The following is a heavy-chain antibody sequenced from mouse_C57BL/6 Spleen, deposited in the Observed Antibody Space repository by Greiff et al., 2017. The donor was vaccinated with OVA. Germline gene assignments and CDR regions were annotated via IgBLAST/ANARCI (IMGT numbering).Heavy chain of an antibody. V-gene: IGHV5-12*01. Sequence: EVMLVESGGGLVQPGGSLKLSCAASGFTFSDYYMYWVRQTPEKRLEWVAYISNGGGSTYYPDTVKGRFTISRDNAKNTLYLQRSRLKSEDTAMYYCAREGIYYGNYGGFAYWGQGTLVTVSA. CDR3: AREGIYYGNYGGFAY. J-gene: IGHJ3*01. D-gene: IGHD2-1*01. CDR1: GFTFSDYY. CDR2: ISNGGGST.